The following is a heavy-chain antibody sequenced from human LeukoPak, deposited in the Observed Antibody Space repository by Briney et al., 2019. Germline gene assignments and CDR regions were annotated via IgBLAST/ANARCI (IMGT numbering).Heavy chain of an antibody. V-gene: IGHV3-30*04. J-gene: IGHJ4*02. CDR3: ARDQDYGSGSYVVFDY. CDR2: ISYDGSNK. Sequence: GGSLRLSCAASGFTFSSYAMHWVRQAPGKGLEWVAVISYDGSNKYYADSVKGRFTISRDNSKNTLYLQMNSLRAEDTAVYYCARDQDYGSGSYVVFDYWGQGTLVTVSS. CDR1: GFTFSSYA. D-gene: IGHD3-10*01.